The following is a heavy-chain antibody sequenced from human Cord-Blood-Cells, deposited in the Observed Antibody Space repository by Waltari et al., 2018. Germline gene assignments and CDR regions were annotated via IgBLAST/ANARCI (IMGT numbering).Heavy chain of an antibody. D-gene: IGHD2-2*01. V-gene: IGHV1-3*01. J-gene: IGHJ3*02. CDR3: ARGRCSSTSCYAYAFDI. CDR2: INAGKGNT. CDR1: GYTFTSYA. Sequence: QVQLVQSGAEVKKPGASVKVSCKASGYTFTSYAMHWVRQAPGQRLEWMGWINAGKGNTKYSQKFQGRVPITRDTSASTAYMELSSLRSEDTAVYYCARGRCSSTSCYAYAFDIWGQGTMVTVSS.